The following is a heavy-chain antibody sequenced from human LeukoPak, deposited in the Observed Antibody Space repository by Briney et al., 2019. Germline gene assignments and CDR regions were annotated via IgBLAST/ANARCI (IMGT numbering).Heavy chain of an antibody. V-gene: IGHV3-7*01. D-gene: IGHD3-9*01. CDR1: GFTFSSYW. CDR2: IKQDGSEK. CDR3: ARVNGDILTGYYELYYFDY. Sequence: GGSLRLSCAASGFTFSSYWMSWVRQAPGKGLEWVANIKQDGSEKYYVDSVKGRFTISRDNAKNSLYLQMNSLRAEDTAVYYCARVNGDILTGYYELYYFDYWGQGTLVTVSS. J-gene: IGHJ4*02.